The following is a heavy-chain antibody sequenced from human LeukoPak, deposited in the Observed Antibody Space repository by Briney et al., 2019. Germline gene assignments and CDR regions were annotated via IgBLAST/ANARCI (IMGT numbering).Heavy chain of an antibody. CDR3: AKGPIAVAGKFDY. J-gene: IGHJ4*02. CDR2: ISYSGDNT. V-gene: IGHV3-23*01. Sequence: GGSLRLTCAASGFTFSNYAMNWVRQSPGKGLEWVSPISYSGDNTYSADSVKGRFTISRDNTNNTLYLQMTSLRAEDTTIYYCAKGPIAVAGKFDYWGQGTLVTVSS. CDR1: GFTFSNYA. D-gene: IGHD6-19*01.